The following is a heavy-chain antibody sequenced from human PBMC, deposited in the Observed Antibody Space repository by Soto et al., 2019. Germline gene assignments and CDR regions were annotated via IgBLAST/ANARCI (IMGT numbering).Heavy chain of an antibody. Sequence: EVQVLESGGGLVQPGGSLRLSCAASGFTFSTYAMSWVRQAPGKGLEWVSTISGSGGSTYYADSVKGRFTISRDNSKNTRYLQMNRLRAEDTAVYYCAKDQLPAAITARWFDPWGQGTLVTVSS. D-gene: IGHD2-2*02. CDR2: ISGSGGST. J-gene: IGHJ5*02. CDR1: GFTFSTYA. CDR3: AKDQLPAAITARWFDP. V-gene: IGHV3-23*01.